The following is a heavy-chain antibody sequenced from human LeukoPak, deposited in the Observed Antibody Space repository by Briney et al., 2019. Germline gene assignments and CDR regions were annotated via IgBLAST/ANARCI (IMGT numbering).Heavy chain of an antibody. CDR3: ARGGRGSSWYVARNPPGQHNWFDP. CDR1: GGSFSGYY. D-gene: IGHD6-13*01. V-gene: IGHV4-34*01. J-gene: IGHJ5*02. Sequence: IPSETMSLTCAVYGGSFSGYYWSWIRQPPRKGLEWIGEINHSGSTNYNPYLKSRVTISVDTSKNQFSLKLSSVTAADTAVYYCARGGRGSSWYVARNPPGQHNWFDPWGQGTLVTVSS. CDR2: INHSGST.